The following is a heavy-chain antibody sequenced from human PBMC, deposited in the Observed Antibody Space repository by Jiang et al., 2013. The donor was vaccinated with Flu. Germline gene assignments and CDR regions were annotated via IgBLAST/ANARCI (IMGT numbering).Heavy chain of an antibody. Sequence: LLKPSETLSLTCTVSGASITSHHWSWIRQTPGKGLEWIGYIYYSGGTNYNPSLQNRVTISIDTSRTQFSLKLNSVTAADTAVYYCARRNDFDIWGQGDNGHRLL. CDR3: ARRNDFDI. J-gene: IGHJ3*02. CDR2: IYYSGGT. V-gene: IGHV4-59*08. CDR1: GASITSHH.